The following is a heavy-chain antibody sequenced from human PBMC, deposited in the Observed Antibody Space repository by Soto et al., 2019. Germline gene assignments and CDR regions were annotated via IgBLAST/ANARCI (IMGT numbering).Heavy chain of an antibody. CDR2: IIPIFGTA. D-gene: IGHD3-3*01. Sequence: SVKVSCKASGGTFSSYAISWVRRAPGQGLEWMGGIIPIFGTANYAQKFQGRVTITADESTSTAYMELSSLRSEDTAVYYCARGPYYDFWSGYWYYFDYWGQGTLVTAPQ. J-gene: IGHJ4*02. V-gene: IGHV1-69*13. CDR3: ARGPYYDFWSGYWYYFDY. CDR1: GGTFSSYA.